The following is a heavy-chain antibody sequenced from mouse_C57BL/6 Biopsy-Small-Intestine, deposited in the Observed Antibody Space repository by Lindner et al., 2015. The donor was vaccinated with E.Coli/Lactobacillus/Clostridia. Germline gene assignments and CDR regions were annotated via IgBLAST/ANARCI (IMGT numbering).Heavy chain of an antibody. CDR2: ISVGASDT. CDR3: ARESYYYGSSYAMDY. J-gene: IGHJ4*01. D-gene: IGHD1-1*01. CDR1: GFTFSSYA. Sequence: VQLQESGGGLVKPGGSLKLSCAAPGFTFSSYAMSWVRRTPEKRLEWVATISVGASDTYYPDNVKGRFTISRDNAKNNLYLQMSQLKSEDTAMYYCARESYYYGSSYAMDYWGQGTSVTVSS. V-gene: IGHV5-4*01.